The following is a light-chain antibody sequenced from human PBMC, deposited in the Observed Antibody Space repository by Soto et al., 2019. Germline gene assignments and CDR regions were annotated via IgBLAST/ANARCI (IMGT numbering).Light chain of an antibody. CDR1: QRIGSW. J-gene: IGKJ1*01. Sequence: DIQMTQSPSALSASVGDRITMTCRASQRIGSWLAWYQQKPGKAPKVLIYDASSLESGVPSRFSGSGSGTEFTLTISSLQTDDFATYYCQQYKSFSWTFGQGTKVEIK. CDR3: QQYKSFSWT. V-gene: IGKV1-5*01. CDR2: DAS.